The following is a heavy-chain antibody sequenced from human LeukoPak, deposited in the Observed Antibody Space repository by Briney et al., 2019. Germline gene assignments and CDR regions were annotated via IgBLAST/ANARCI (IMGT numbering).Heavy chain of an antibody. J-gene: IGHJ4*02. CDR3: ARSGGEAFDY. Sequence: ASVKVSCKASGYTFTSHYMHWVRQAPGQGLEWMGIINSSGGSTSYAQKFQGRVTMTRDTSTSTVYMELSSLRSEDTAVYYCARSGGEAFDYWGQGTLVTVSS. V-gene: IGHV1-46*01. CDR2: INSSGGST. CDR1: GYTFTSHY. D-gene: IGHD2-21*01.